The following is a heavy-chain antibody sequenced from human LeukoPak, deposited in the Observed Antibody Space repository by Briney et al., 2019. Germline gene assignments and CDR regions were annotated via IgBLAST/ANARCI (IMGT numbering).Heavy chain of an antibody. J-gene: IGHJ5*02. D-gene: IGHD6-19*01. V-gene: IGHV3-7*01. CDR1: GFTFSDYW. CDR2: INLHGSEK. Sequence: GGSLRLSCAASGFTFSDYWMSWVRQAPGKGLEWVANINLHGSEKRYGDSVKGRFTISRDNAKNSLYLQMNSLRPEDTAIYYCAREGGSGWYSGWFDPWGQGTLVTVSS. CDR3: AREGGSGWYSGWFDP.